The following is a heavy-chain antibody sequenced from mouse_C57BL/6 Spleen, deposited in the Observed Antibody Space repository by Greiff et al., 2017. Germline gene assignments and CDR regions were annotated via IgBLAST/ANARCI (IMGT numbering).Heavy chain of an antibody. J-gene: IGHJ3*01. CDR1: GYTFTSYW. Sequence: QVQLQQPGAELVKPGASVKMSCKASGYTFTSYWITWVKQRPGQGLEWIGDIYPGSGGTNYNEKFKSKATLTVDTSSSTAYMQLSSLTSEDSAVYYGARPHSDDDRCPFAYWGQGTLVTVSA. CDR2: IYPGSGGT. V-gene: IGHV1-55*01. CDR3: ARPHSDDDRCPFAY. D-gene: IGHD2-4*01.